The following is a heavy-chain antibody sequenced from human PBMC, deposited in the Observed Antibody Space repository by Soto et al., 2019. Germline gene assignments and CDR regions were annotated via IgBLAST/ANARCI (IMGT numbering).Heavy chain of an antibody. Sequence: PSETLSLTCTVSCGSITSYYWSWIRQPPGKGLEWIGYIYYSGSTNYSPSLKSRVTISVDTSKNQVSLKLSSVTAADTAVYYCARLVHVANLYFAYWGQGTLVTVSS. CDR2: IYYSGST. D-gene: IGHD7-27*01. J-gene: IGHJ4*02. CDR1: CGSITSYY. CDR3: ARLVHVANLYFAY. V-gene: IGHV4-59*08.